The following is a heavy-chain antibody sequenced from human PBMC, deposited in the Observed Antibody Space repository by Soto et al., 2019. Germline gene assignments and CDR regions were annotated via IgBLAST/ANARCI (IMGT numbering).Heavy chain of an antibody. V-gene: IGHV1-69*13. Sequence: ASVKVSCKASGGTFSNYAIRWVRQAPGQGLEWMGGIIPIFGTANYAQKFQGRVTITADESTSTAYMELSSLSSQGTAVYYCARDDFISDRFFYYAMDVWGQGTTVTVSS. J-gene: IGHJ6*02. CDR2: IIPIFGTA. CDR1: GGTFSNYA. D-gene: IGHD2-21*02. CDR3: ARDDFISDRFFYYAMDV.